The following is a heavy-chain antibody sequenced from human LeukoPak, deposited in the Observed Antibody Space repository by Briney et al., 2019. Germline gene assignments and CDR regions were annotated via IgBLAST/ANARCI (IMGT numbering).Heavy chain of an antibody. CDR3: AREGPRGNSQFDY. D-gene: IGHD2/OR15-2a*01. Sequence: PGGSLRLSCAVSGFTFSGFWMSWSRQAPGKGLEWVAGIQSNGRNKYYVDSVKGRFAISRDNSKNTLYLQMNSLRAEDTAVYYCAREGPRGNSQFDYWGQGTLVTVSS. CDR1: GFTFSGFW. J-gene: IGHJ4*02. V-gene: IGHV3-30*03. CDR2: IQSNGRNK.